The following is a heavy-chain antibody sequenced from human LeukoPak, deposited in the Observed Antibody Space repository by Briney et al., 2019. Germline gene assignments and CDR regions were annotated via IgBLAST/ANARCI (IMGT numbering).Heavy chain of an antibody. CDR2: INHSGST. CDR1: GGSFSGYY. Sequence: SETLSLTCAVYGGSFSGYYWSWIRQPPGKGLEWIGEINHSGSTNYNPSLKSRVTISVDTSKNQFSLKLSSVTAADTAVYYCARGDSSWYFDYWGQGTLVTVSP. V-gene: IGHV4-34*01. J-gene: IGHJ4*02. D-gene: IGHD6-13*01. CDR3: ARGDSSWYFDY.